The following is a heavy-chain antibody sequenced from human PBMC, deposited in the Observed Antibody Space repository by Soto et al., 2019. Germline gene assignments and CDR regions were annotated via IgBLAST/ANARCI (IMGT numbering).Heavy chain of an antibody. V-gene: IGHV2-5*01. D-gene: IGHD6-13*01. CDR3: AHRHSSSWSYYFDY. Sequence: QITLKESGPTLVKPTQTLTLTCTFSGFSLSTSGVGVGWIRQPPGKALEWLALIYWNDDKRYSPSLKSRLTITKETSKNQVVLKMTNMDPVDTATYYCAHRHSSSWSYYFDYWGQGTLVTVSS. CDR2: IYWNDDK. CDR1: GFSLSTSGVG. J-gene: IGHJ4*02.